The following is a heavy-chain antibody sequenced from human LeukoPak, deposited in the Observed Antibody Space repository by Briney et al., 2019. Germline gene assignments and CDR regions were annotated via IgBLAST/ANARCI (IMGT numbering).Heavy chain of an antibody. J-gene: IGHJ4*02. CDR3: ARVRWGSYSFDY. Sequence: ASVKVSCKASGYTFTGYYMHWVRQAPGRGLEWMGRINPNSGGTNYAQKFQGRVTMTRDTSISTAYMELSRLRSDDTAVYYCARVRWGSYSFDYWGQGAQATVSS. CDR1: GYTFTGYY. CDR2: INPNSGGT. D-gene: IGHD3-16*01. V-gene: IGHV1-2*06.